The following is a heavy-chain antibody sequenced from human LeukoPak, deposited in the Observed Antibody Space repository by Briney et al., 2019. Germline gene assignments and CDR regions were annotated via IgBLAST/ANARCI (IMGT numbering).Heavy chain of an antibody. D-gene: IGHD2-2*01. CDR2: ISYDGSNK. V-gene: IGHV3-30-3*01. CDR3: ARDQWNQLQLTWFDP. Sequence: PGKSLRLSCAASGFIFSSYAMHWVRQAPGKGLEWVAVISYDGSNKYYADSVKGRFTISRDNSKITLYLQMISLRVEDTAIYYCARDQWNQLQLTWFDPWGQGTLVTVSS. J-gene: IGHJ5*02. CDR1: GFIFSSYA.